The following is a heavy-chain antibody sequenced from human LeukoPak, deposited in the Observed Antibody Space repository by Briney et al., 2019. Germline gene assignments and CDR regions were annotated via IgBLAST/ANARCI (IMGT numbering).Heavy chain of an antibody. Sequence: GESLKISCNGSGYSFTSYWIGWVRQMPGKGLEWMGIIYPGDSDTRYRPSFQGQVTISADKSITTAYLQCSSLKASDTAMYYCARQISNIAARPMDYWGQGTLVTVSS. D-gene: IGHD2/OR15-2a*01. CDR3: ARQISNIAARPMDY. CDR2: IYPGDSDT. V-gene: IGHV5-51*01. J-gene: IGHJ4*02. CDR1: GYSFTSYW.